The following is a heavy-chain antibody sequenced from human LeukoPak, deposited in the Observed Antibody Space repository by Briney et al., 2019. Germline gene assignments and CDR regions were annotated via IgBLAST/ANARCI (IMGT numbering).Heavy chain of an antibody. V-gene: IGHV3-23*01. CDR2: ISGSGGST. D-gene: IGHD1-26*01. Sequence: GGSLRLSCAASGFTFSSYAMSWVRQAPGKGLEWVSAISGSGGSTYYADSVKGRFTISRDNSKNTLYLQMNSLRAEDTAVYFCAKQSNNHYYQKASDYWGQGTLVTVSS. J-gene: IGHJ4*02. CDR1: GFTFSSYA. CDR3: AKQSNNHYYQKASDY.